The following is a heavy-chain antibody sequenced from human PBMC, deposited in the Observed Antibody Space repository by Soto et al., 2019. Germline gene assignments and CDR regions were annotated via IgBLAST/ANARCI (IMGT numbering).Heavy chain of an antibody. Sequence: GGSLRLSCGDSGFTFVSYAMSWVRQAPGKGLEWVSAISGSGGSTYYADSVKGRFTISRDNSKNTLYLQMNSLRAEDTAVYYCAKVSSSGWYPAFDYWGQGTLVTVSS. D-gene: IGHD6-19*01. J-gene: IGHJ4*02. CDR1: GFTFVSYA. V-gene: IGHV3-23*01. CDR3: AKVSSSGWYPAFDY. CDR2: ISGSGGST.